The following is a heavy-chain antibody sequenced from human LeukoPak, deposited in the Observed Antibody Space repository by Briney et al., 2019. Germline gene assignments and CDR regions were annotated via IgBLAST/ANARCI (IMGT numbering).Heavy chain of an antibody. V-gene: IGHV3-33*06. D-gene: IGHD3-22*01. J-gene: IGHJ3*02. Sequence: GGSLRLSCAASGFTFSSYGMHWVRQAPGKGLDWVAVIWYDGSNKYYADSVKGRFTISRDNSKNTLYLQMNSLRAEDTAVYYCAKDRDMYYDSSGYRQNDAFDSWDQGTMVTVSS. CDR2: IWYDGSNK. CDR3: AKDRDMYYDSSGYRQNDAFDS. CDR1: GFTFSSYG.